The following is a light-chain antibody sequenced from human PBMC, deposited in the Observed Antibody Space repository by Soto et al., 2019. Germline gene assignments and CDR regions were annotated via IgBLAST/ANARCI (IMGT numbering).Light chain of an antibody. CDR3: CSYAGSSPGV. Sequence: QSALTQPASVSGSPGQSITISCTGTSSDVGSYNLVSWYQQHPGKAPKLMIYEVSKRPSGVSNRFSGSKSGNTASLTISGLQAEDEADYYCCSYAGSSPGVFGTGT. V-gene: IGLV2-23*02. CDR2: EVS. J-gene: IGLJ1*01. CDR1: SSDVGSYNL.